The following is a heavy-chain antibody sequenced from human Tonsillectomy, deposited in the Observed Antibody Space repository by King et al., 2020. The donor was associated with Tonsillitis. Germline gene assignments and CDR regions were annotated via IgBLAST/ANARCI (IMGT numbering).Heavy chain of an antibody. Sequence: VQLVESGGGLVQPGGSLRLSCSASGFTFSSYAMHWVRQAPGKGLEYVSAISSNGGSTYYADSVKGRFTISRDNSKNTLYLQMSSLRAEDTAVYYCVKGPRELLKDDFDYWGQGTLVTVSS. CDR3: VKGPRELLKDDFDY. D-gene: IGHD1-26*01. CDR1: GFTFSSYA. V-gene: IGHV3-64D*06. CDR2: ISSNGGST. J-gene: IGHJ4*02.